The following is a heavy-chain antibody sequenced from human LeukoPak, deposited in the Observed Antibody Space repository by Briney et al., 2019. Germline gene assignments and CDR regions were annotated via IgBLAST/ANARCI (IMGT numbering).Heavy chain of an antibody. J-gene: IGHJ4*02. Sequence: PGGSLRLSCAASGFTFSSYAMSWVRQAPGKGLEWVSAISGSGGSTYYADSVKGRFTITRDNSKNTLYLQMNSLRAEDTAVYDSAKGMVALDYSGQGTLVTVSS. CDR2: ISGSGGST. D-gene: IGHD2-15*01. V-gene: IGHV3-23*01. CDR3: AKGMVALDY. CDR1: GFTFSSYA.